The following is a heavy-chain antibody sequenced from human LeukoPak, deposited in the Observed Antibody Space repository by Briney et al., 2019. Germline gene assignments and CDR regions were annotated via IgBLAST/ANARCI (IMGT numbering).Heavy chain of an antibody. CDR3: ARELTVTTSGGNYFDY. CDR2: IYHSGST. Sequence: SETLSLTCAVSGGSISSSNWWSWVRQPPGKGLEWIGEIYHSGSTNYNPSLKSRVTISVDKSKNQFSLKLSSVTAADTAVYYCARELTVTTSGGNYFDYWGQGTLVTVSS. J-gene: IGHJ4*02. D-gene: IGHD4-17*01. V-gene: IGHV4-4*02. CDR1: GGSISSSNW.